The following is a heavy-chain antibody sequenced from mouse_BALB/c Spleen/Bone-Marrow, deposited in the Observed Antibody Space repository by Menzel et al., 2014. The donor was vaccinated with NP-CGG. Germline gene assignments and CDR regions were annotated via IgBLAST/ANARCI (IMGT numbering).Heavy chain of an antibody. V-gene: IGHV1-67*01. Sequence: VHLQQSGAELVRPGVSVKISCKGSGYTFTDYSIHWIKQSHAKSLEWIGAISTYYGDATNNQKFKGKATLTVDKSSSTAYMELARLASEDSVIYYCARGVTTGAMDYWGQGTSVTVSS. J-gene: IGHJ4*01. CDR2: ISTYYGDA. CDR3: ARGVTTGAMDY. CDR1: GYTFTDYS. D-gene: IGHD1-1*01.